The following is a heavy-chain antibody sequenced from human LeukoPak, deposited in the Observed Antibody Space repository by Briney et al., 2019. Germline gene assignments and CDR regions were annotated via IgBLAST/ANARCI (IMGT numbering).Heavy chain of an antibody. J-gene: IGHJ6*02. CDR3: ARGRSNYYGMDV. CDR2: IYYNGNT. V-gene: IGHV4-59*01. D-gene: IGHD1-26*01. Sequence: SETLSLTCSVSDVSINSYYWNWIRRPPGKGLEWIGYIYYNGNTNYSPSLKSRVTMSVDTSKNLFSLKVSSVTAADTAVYYCARGRSNYYGMDVWGQGTTVTVSS. CDR1: DVSINSYY.